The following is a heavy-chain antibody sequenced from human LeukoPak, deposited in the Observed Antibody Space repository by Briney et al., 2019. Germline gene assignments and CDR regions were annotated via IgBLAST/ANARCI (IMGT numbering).Heavy chain of an antibody. V-gene: IGHV3-20*04. Sequence: GGSLRLSCAASGFTFSSYWMHWVRQAPGKGLVWVSGINWNGATTTYADSVKGRFTISRDNAQNSLYLEMNSLRAEDTALYYCARKTYYDFWSGYLHWGQGTLVTVSS. J-gene: IGHJ4*02. CDR2: INWNGATT. CDR3: ARKTYYDFWSGYLH. D-gene: IGHD3-3*01. CDR1: GFTFSSYW.